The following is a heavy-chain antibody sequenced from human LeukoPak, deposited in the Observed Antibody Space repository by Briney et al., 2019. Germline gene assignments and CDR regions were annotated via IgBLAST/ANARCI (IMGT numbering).Heavy chain of an antibody. CDR2: IYYSGST. J-gene: IGHJ4*02. CDR1: GGSISSYY. CDR3: ARDLRYDSSGWAFDY. Sequence: KASETLSLTCTVSGGSISSYYWSWIRQPPGKGLEWIGYIYYSGSTNYNPSLKSRVTISVDTSKNQFSLKLSSVTVADTAVYYCARDLRYDSSGWAFDYWGQGTLVTVSS. V-gene: IGHV4-59*01. D-gene: IGHD3-22*01.